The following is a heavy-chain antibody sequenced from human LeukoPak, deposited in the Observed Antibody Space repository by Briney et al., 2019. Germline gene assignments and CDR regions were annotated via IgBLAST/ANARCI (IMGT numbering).Heavy chain of an antibody. CDR1: GFTFDDYG. V-gene: IGHV3-20*04. D-gene: IGHD5-12*01. CDR2: INWNGGST. CDR3: ARGPSGYHNT. Sequence: GGSLRLSCAASGFTFDDYGMSWVRQAPGKGLEWVSGINWNGGSTYYADSVKGRFTISRDNSKNTLYLQMNSLRAEDTAVYYCARGPSGYHNTGGQGTLVTVSS. J-gene: IGHJ4*02.